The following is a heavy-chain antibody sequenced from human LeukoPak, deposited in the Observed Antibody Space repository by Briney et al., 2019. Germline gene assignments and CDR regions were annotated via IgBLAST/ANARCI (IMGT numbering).Heavy chain of an antibody. D-gene: IGHD3-10*01. J-gene: IGHJ4*02. Sequence: GGSLRLSCAASGFAFSYTSMSWVRQAPGKGLEWVSAISGSGGTTDYADSVKGRFTISRDNSKNTLYLQMNSLRGEDTAVYYCAKSSSRSGDFDYWGQGTLVTVSS. CDR2: ISGSGGTT. CDR3: AKSSSRSGDFDY. V-gene: IGHV3-23*01. CDR1: GFAFSYTS.